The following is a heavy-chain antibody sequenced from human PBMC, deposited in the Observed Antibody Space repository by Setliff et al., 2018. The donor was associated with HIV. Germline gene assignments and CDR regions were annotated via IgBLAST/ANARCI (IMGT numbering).Heavy chain of an antibody. Sequence: PSETLSLTCAVYGGSFSGYYWSWIRQPPGKGLEWIGEINHSGSTNYNPSLKSRVTISVDTSKNQFSRKLSSVTAADTAVYYCARVASGFRITMVRVRHAFDIWGQGTMVTVSS. J-gene: IGHJ3*02. CDR3: ARVASGFRITMVRVRHAFDI. CDR1: GGSFSGYY. V-gene: IGHV4-34*01. D-gene: IGHD3-10*01. CDR2: INHSGST.